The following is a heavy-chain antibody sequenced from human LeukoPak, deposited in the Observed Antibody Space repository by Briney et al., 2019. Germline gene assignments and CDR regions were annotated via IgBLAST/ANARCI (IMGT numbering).Heavy chain of an antibody. J-gene: IGHJ3*02. CDR1: GDSITSGYY. Sequence: SETLSLTCTVSGDSITSGYYWGWIRQPPGKGLEWIGSIHHNGSTYYNPSLKSRVTKSVDTSKNQFSLKLSSVTAADTAVYYCARVRSVAQGGAFDIWGQGTMVTVSS. D-gene: IGHD6-6*01. V-gene: IGHV4-38-2*02. CDR2: IHHNGST. CDR3: ARVRSVAQGGAFDI.